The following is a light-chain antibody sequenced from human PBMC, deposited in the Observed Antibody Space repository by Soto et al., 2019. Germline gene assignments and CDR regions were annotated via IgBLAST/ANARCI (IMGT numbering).Light chain of an antibody. V-gene: IGLV4-60*02. CDR2: LEGSGSY. J-gene: IGLJ2*01. Sequence: QSVLTLSSSASASLGSSVKLTCTLSSGHSTYIIAWHQQQPGKAPRYLMKLEGSGSYNKGSGVPDRFSGSSSGADRYLTISPLQFEDEADYYCETWDINTHVVFGGGTKVTVL. CDR3: ETWDINTHVV. CDR1: SGHSTYI.